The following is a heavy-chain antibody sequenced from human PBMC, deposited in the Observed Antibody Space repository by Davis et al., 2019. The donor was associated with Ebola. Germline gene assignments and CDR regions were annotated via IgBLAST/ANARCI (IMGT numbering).Heavy chain of an antibody. CDR2: IGTAGDT. CDR1: GFTFSSYD. Sequence: GESLKISCAASGFTFSSYDMHWVRQATGKGPEWVSAIGTAGDTYYPGSVKGRFTISRENAKNSLYLQMNSLRAGDTAVYYCARAHFGRSSFDYWGQGTLVTVSS. CDR3: ARAHFGRSSFDY. J-gene: IGHJ4*02. D-gene: IGHD6-6*01. V-gene: IGHV3-13*01.